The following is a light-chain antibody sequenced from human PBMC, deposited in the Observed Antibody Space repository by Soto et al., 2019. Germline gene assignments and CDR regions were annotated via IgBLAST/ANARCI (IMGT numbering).Light chain of an antibody. J-gene: IGKJ2*01. Sequence: EIVLTQSPANLSVSPGERATLSCRASQSISRSLAWYQQKPGQAPMLLISDASTRATGLPARFSGNASGTEFSLTISSLQSEDFALYYCHQYNSGPPRSSGQGTKVEIK. CDR3: HQYNSGPPRS. CDR1: QSISRS. V-gene: IGKV3-15*01. CDR2: DAS.